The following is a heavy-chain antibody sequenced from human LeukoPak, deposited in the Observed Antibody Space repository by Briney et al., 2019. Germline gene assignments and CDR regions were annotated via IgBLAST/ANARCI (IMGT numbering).Heavy chain of an antibody. V-gene: IGHV3-30*04. CDR1: GFTFTGHS. D-gene: IGHD1-26*01. J-gene: IGHJ4*02. CDR2: VGNDEKTK. CDR3: AREKQSGGTPFDY. Sequence: GGSLRLSCVASGFTFTGHSMHWVRQAPGKGLEWVAVVGNDEKTKFYADSLKGRFTVSRDNSKNTVYLQMNSLRDEDTAVYYCAREKQSGGTPFDYWGQGSLVTVSS.